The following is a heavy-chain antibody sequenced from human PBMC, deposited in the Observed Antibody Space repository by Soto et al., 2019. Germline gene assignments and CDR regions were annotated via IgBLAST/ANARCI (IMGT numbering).Heavy chain of an antibody. J-gene: IGHJ2*01. CDR1: GHIFNNYG. D-gene: IGHD6-19*01. Sequence: QGQLVQSGAEVRKPGASVKVSCQASGHIFNNYGLSWVRQVPGQGLEWGGWIGPYIGKTDYAQKFRDRVTMTADPSTNTAYMELRSLTSDDSAFYYCARCYCSVGSCFTCWHFDLWGRGTLVTVSS. V-gene: IGHV1-18*01. CDR2: IGPYIGKT. CDR3: ARCYCSVGSCFTCWHFDL.